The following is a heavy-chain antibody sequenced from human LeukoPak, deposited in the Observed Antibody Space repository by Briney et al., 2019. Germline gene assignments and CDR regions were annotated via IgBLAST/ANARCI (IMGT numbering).Heavy chain of an antibody. Sequence: GGSLRLSCAASGFTFSDYYMSWIRQAPGKGLEWVSYISSSGSTIYYADSVEGRFTISRDNAKNSLYLQMNSLRAEDTAVYYCARDPIVVVITAPGYWGQGTLVTVSS. CDR1: GFTFSDYY. D-gene: IGHD3-22*01. CDR3: ARDPIVVVITAPGY. J-gene: IGHJ4*02. V-gene: IGHV3-11*04. CDR2: ISSSGSTI.